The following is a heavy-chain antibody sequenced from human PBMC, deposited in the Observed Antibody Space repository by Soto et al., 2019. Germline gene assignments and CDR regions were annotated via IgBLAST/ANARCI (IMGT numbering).Heavy chain of an antibody. J-gene: IGHJ4*02. CDR2: IYYSGST. Sequence: SETLSLTCTVSGGSISSYYWSWIRQPPGKGLEWIGYIYYSGSTNYNPSLKSRVTISVDTSKNQFSLKLSSVTAADTAVYYCARRPLATGELDYWGQGTLVTVS. D-gene: IGHD1-1*01. CDR3: ARRPLATGELDY. CDR1: GGSISSYY. V-gene: IGHV4-59*01.